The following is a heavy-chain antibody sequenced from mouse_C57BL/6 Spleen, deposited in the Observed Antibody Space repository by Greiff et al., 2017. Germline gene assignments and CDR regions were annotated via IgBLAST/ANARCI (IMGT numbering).Heavy chain of an antibody. CDR3: AKISTMVTTRAMDY. D-gene: IGHD2-2*01. Sequence: EVQLKESGPELVKPGASVKISCKASGYSFTDYNMNWVKQSNGKSLEWIGVINPNYGTTSYNQKFKGKATLTVDQSSSTAYMQLNSLTSEDSAVYYCAKISTMVTTRAMDYWGQGTSVTVSS. CDR1: GYSFTDYN. J-gene: IGHJ4*01. V-gene: IGHV1-39*01. CDR2: INPNYGTT.